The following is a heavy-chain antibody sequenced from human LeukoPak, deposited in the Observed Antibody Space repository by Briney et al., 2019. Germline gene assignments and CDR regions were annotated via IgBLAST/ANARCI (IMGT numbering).Heavy chain of an antibody. Sequence: ASVKVSCKASGYTFTSYYMHWVRQAPGQGLEWMGIINPIGGSTSYAQKFQGRVTITRDTSTSTVYMELSRLRSEDTAVYYCARDNKSGYSSGWTFDYWGQGTLVTVSS. J-gene: IGHJ4*02. CDR2: INPIGGST. CDR3: ARDNKSGYSSGWTFDY. D-gene: IGHD6-19*01. V-gene: IGHV1-46*01. CDR1: GYTFTSYY.